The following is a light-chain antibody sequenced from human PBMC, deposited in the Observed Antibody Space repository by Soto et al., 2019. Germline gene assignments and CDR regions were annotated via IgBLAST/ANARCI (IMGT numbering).Light chain of an antibody. CDR2: DAS. V-gene: IGKV1-5*01. CDR1: QSISRC. Sequence: DIQMTQSPSTLSASLGERVTITCRASQSISRCLAWYQQKPGKAPRALIYDASTLRSGVQSRFSGGGSGTEFTITIRSLQPDDFATYYCQQYNTYSTCGQGTRLEIK. CDR3: QQYNTYST. J-gene: IGKJ5*01.